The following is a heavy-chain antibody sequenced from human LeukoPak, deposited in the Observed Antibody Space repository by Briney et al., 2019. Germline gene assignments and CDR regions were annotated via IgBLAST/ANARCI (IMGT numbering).Heavy chain of an antibody. CDR2: IVVGSGNT. V-gene: IGHV1-58*02. D-gene: IGHD2-2*01. CDR1: GFTFTSSA. CDR3: AAKLGYCSSTSCQPP. J-gene: IGHJ5*02. Sequence: SVKVSCKASGFTFTSSAMQWVRQARGQRLEWIGWIVVGSGNTNYAQKFQERVTITGDMSTSTAYMELSSLRSEDTAVYYCAAKLGYCSSTSCQPPWGQGTLVTVSS.